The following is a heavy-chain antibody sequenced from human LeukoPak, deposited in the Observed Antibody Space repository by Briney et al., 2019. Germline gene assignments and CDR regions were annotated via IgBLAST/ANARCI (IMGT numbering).Heavy chain of an antibody. CDR2: LSDSGAST. CDR1: GFTFNKYA. Sequence: GGSLRLSCAASGFTFNKYAMTWVRRAPGQGLEWVSGLSDSGASTFYAESVRGRFTISRDNSKNMLYLHINSLRAEDTAVYYCAKDARTGVWNIGDSWFDPWGQGTLVTVSS. J-gene: IGHJ5*02. CDR3: AKDARTGVWNIGDSWFDP. V-gene: IGHV3-23*01. D-gene: IGHD2/OR15-2a*01.